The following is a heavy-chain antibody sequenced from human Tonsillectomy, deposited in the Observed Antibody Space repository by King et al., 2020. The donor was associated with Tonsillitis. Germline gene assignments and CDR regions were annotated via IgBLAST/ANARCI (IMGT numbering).Heavy chain of an antibody. D-gene: IGHD3-22*01. CDR2: IIPIFGTA. CDR1: GGTFSSYA. Sequence: QLVQSGAEVKKPGSSVKVSCKASGGTFSSYAISWVRQAPGQGLEWMGGIIPIFGTANYAQKFQGRVTITADETTSTAYMELSSLRSEDTAVYYCARDRWPYYYDSSGYYQLFDYWGQGTLVTVSS. J-gene: IGHJ4*02. CDR3: ARDRWPYYYDSSGYYQLFDY. V-gene: IGHV1-69*01.